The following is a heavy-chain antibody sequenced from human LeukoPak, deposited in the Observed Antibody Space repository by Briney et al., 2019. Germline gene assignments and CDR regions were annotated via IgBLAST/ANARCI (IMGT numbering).Heavy chain of an antibody. CDR3: ARDYYDSSGYNFDAFDI. CDR2: IYYSGST. D-gene: IGHD3-22*01. J-gene: IGHJ3*02. Sequence: SETLSLTCTVSGGSISSYYWSWIRQPPGKGLEWIGYIYYSGSTNYNPSLKSRVTISVDTSKNQFSLKLSSVTAADTAVYYCARDYYDSSGYNFDAFDIWGQGTMVTVSS. V-gene: IGHV4-59*01. CDR1: GGSISSYY.